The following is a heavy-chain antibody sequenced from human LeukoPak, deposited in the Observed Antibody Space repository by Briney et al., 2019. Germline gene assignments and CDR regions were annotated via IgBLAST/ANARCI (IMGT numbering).Heavy chain of an antibody. J-gene: IGHJ4*02. D-gene: IGHD2-15*01. CDR3: ARVRTGYCSGGSCYFDY. CDR1: GYTFTGYY. V-gene: IGHV1-2*02. Sequence: GASVKVSCKASGYTFTGYYMHWVRQAPGQGLEWMGWINPNSGGTNYAQKFQGRVAMTRDTSISTAYMELSSLRSEDTAVYYCARVRTGYCSGGSCYFDYWGQGTLVTVSS. CDR2: INPNSGGT.